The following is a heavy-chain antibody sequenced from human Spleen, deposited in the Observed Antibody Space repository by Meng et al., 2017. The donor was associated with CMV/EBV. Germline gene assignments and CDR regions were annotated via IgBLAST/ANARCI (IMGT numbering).Heavy chain of an antibody. J-gene: IGHJ4*02. CDR3: ARDYYSNIY. Sequence: GGSLRLSCVASGFTFDDYAMHWVRQAPGKGLEWVSRISSKSDNIKYGDSVKGRFTISRDNAKNSLFLEMNSLRAEDTAVYYCARDYYSNIYWGQGTLVTVSS. CDR2: ISSKSDNI. V-gene: IGHV3-9*01. D-gene: IGHD4-11*01. CDR1: GFTFDDYA.